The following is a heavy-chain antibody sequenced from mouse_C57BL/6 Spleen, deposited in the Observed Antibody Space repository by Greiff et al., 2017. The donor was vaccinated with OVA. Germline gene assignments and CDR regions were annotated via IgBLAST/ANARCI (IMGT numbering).Heavy chain of an antibody. CDR1: GYTFTSYT. J-gene: IGHJ3*01. V-gene: IGHV1-4*01. CDR3: ARSRYDYDVAWFAY. D-gene: IGHD2-4*01. Sequence: VQLQEPGAELARPGASVKMSCKASGYTFTSYTMHWVKQRPGQGLEWIGHINPSSGYTNYNQKFKDKATLTADKSSSTAYMQLSSLTSEDSAVYYCARSRYDYDVAWFAYWGQGTLVTVSA. CDR2: INPSSGYT.